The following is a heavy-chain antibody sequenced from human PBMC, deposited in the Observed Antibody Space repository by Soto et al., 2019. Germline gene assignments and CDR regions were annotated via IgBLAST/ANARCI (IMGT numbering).Heavy chain of an antibody. Sequence: EVQLVESGGGLVQPGGSLRLSCAASGFTFSSYSMNWVRQAPGKGLEWVSYISSSSSTIYYADSVKGRFTISRDNAKNSLSLQMNSLRDEDTAVYYCAGHYYDSSGAFDYWGQGTLVTVSS. CDR3: AGHYYDSSGAFDY. D-gene: IGHD3-22*01. V-gene: IGHV3-48*02. CDR2: ISSSSSTI. CDR1: GFTFSSYS. J-gene: IGHJ4*02.